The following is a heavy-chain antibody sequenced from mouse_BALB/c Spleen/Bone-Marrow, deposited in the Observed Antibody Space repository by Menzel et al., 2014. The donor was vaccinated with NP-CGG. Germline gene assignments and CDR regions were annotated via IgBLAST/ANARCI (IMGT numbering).Heavy chain of an antibody. CDR2: INPYSSTI. J-gene: IGHJ3*01. V-gene: IGHV4-1*02. CDR1: GFDFSRYW. D-gene: IGHD2-3*01. CDR3: ARLGYYGWFAY. Sequence: EVHLVESGGGLVQPGGSLKLSCAASGFDFSRYWMSWVRQAPGEGLEWIGEINPYSSTINYTPSLKDKFIISRDNAKNTLYLQMSKVRSEDTALYCCARLGYYGWFAYWGQGTLVTVSA.